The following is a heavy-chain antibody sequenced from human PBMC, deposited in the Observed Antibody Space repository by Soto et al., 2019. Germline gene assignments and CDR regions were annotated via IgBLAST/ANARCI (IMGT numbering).Heavy chain of an antibody. Sequence: PGGSLRLSCAVSGFIFSDYAMSWVRQAPGKGLEWVSALSGSGSSTYYADSVKGRFTISRDNLKNTVSLQMNNLTAEDTAVYYCAKGGVTRSYYYAMDVRGQGTTVTVSS. V-gene: IGHV3-23*01. CDR1: GFIFSDYA. CDR2: LSGSGSST. CDR3: AKGGVTRSYYYAMDV. J-gene: IGHJ6*02.